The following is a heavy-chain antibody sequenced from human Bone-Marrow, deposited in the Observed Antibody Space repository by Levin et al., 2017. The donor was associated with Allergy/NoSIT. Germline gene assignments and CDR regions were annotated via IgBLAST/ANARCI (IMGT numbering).Heavy chain of an antibody. D-gene: IGHD3-22*01. Sequence: ETLSLTCAASGLTVRNYWMHWLRQAPGKGPVWVSRINSDGSSADYADSVRGRFTISRDNAKNTLYLQMDSLRAEDTAVYYCARDPMISGDYWGQGTRVTVSS. CDR2: INSDGSSA. V-gene: IGHV3-74*01. J-gene: IGHJ4*02. CDR1: GLTVRNYW. CDR3: ARDPMISGDY.